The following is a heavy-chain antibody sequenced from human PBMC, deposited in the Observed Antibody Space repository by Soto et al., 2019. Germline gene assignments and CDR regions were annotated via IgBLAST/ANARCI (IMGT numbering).Heavy chain of an antibody. D-gene: IGHD1-1*01. V-gene: IGHV3-72*01. Sequence: GGSLRLSCVFSGFTLSDHDMDWVRQAPGKGKERVGRSKRKVESYTKEYAASVKGRFTISRHDSENSLSLQMDSLKTEDTSFYYCLAFLSGRPYWGQGTLVTVSS. J-gene: IGHJ4*02. CDR3: LAFLSGRPY. CDR2: SKRKVESYTK. CDR1: GFTLSDHD.